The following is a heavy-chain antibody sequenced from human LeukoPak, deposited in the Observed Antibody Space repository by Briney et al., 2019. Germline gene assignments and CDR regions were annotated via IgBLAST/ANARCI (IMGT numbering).Heavy chain of an antibody. CDR1: GGSISSRSYY. D-gene: IGHD4-17*01. J-gene: IGHJ5*02. CDR3: VGETTVTTIP. CDR2: IYYSGST. V-gene: IGHV4-39*01. Sequence: PSETLSLTCTVSGGSISSRSYYWGWIRQPPGKGLEWIGSIYYSGSTYYNPSLKSRVTISIDTSKNQFSLKLGSVTAADTAVYYCVGETTVTTIPWGQGTLVTVSS.